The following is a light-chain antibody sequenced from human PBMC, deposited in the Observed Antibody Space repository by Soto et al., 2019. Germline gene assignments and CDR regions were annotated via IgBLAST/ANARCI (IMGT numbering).Light chain of an antibody. CDR3: ETWDSNTRV. J-gene: IGLJ3*02. V-gene: IGLV4-60*02. Sequence: QLVLTQSSSASASLGSSVNLTCTLSSRHSSYIIAWHQQQPGKAPRYLMKLEGSGSYNKGSGVPDRFSGSSSGADRYLTISNLQFEDEADYYCETWDSNTRVFGGGTKVTVL. CDR2: LEGSGSY. CDR1: SRHSSYI.